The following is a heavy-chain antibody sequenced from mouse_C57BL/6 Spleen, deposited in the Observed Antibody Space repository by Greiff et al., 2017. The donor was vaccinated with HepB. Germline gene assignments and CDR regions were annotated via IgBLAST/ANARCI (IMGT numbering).Heavy chain of an antibody. CDR2: IWAGGST. CDR1: GFSLTSYG. D-gene: IGHD3-3*01. Sequence: QVQLKESGPGLVAPSQRLSITCTVSGFSLTSYGVHWVRQPTGKGLEWLGVIWAGGSTHYNSALMSRLSISKDNSKSQVFLKMNSLQTDDTAMYYCARLEDIWGQGTTLTVSS. V-gene: IGHV2-9*02. J-gene: IGHJ2*01. CDR3: ARLEDI.